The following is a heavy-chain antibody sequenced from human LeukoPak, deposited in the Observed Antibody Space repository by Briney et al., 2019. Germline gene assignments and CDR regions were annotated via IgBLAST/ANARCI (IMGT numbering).Heavy chain of an antibody. D-gene: IGHD6-6*01. CDR2: ISFTSSYI. CDR1: GFTFSSYS. V-gene: IGHV3-21*01. Sequence: GGSLRLSCAASGFTFSSYSMNWVRQAPGKGLEWVSYISFTSSYIYYADSVKGRFTISRDNAKNSLYLQMNSLRGEDTAVYYCARRGIGALDFYFDYWGQGALVTVSS. J-gene: IGHJ4*02. CDR3: ARRGIGALDFYFDY.